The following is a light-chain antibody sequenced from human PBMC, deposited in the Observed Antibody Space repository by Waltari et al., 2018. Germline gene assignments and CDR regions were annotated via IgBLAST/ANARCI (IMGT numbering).Light chain of an antibody. V-gene: IGLV2-11*01. J-gene: IGLJ2*01. CDR3: CSYAGSYVV. CDR2: DVS. Sequence: QSALTQPRSVSGSPGQSVAISCTATSSDVGGYNYVSWYQQHPGKAPKLIIYDVSKRPSGVPDRFSGSKSGNTASLTISGLQAEDEADYYCCSYAGSYVVFGGGTKVTVL. CDR1: SSDVGGYNY.